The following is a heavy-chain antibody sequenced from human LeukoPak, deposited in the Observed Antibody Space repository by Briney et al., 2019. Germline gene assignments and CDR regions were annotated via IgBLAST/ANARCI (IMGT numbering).Heavy chain of an antibody. Sequence: GGSLRLSCAASGFTFSSYAMPWVRQAPGKGLERVAVISYDGSNKYYADSVKGRFTISRDNSKNTLYLQMNSLRAEDTAVYYCAREYSSSWYNFDYWGQGTLVTVSS. CDR3: AREYSSSWYNFDY. J-gene: IGHJ4*02. D-gene: IGHD6-13*01. V-gene: IGHV3-30*04. CDR1: GFTFSSYA. CDR2: ISYDGSNK.